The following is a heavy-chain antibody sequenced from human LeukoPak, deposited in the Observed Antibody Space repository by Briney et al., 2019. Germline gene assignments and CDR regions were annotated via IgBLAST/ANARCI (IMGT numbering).Heavy chain of an antibody. D-gene: IGHD5-12*01. J-gene: IGHJ4*02. CDR3: ARVYPRLRDPAVFDY. Sequence: GASVKVSCKASGYTFTGYYMHWVRQAPGQGLEWMGWINPNSGGTNYAQKFQGRVTMTRDTSISTAYMELSRLRSDDTAVYYCARVYPRLRDPAVFDYWGQGTLVTVSS. CDR1: GYTFTGYY. CDR2: INPNSGGT. V-gene: IGHV1-2*02.